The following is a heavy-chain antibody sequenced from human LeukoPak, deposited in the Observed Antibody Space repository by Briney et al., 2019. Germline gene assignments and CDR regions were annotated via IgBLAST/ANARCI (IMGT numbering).Heavy chain of an antibody. D-gene: IGHD5-18*01. Sequence: PSQTLSLTCAVSGGSISSGGYSWSWIRQPPGKGLEWIGYIYHSGSTYYNPSLKSRVTISVDTSKNQFSLKLSSVTAADTAVYYCARGRRGQLWLGYWGQGTLVTVSS. CDR3: ARGRRGQLWLGY. J-gene: IGHJ4*02. V-gene: IGHV4-30-2*01. CDR2: IYHSGST. CDR1: GGSISSGGYS.